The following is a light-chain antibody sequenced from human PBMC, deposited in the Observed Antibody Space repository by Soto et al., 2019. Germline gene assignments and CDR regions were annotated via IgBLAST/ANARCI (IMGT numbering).Light chain of an antibody. CDR3: QQYSTSPIS. V-gene: IGKV3-20*01. J-gene: IGKJ5*01. CDR2: GAS. CDR1: QVTSRS. Sequence: ENVLTQSPGTLSLSPGERATLSCRASQVTSRSLSWYQQRPGQAPRLLIYGASSRATGIPDRFSGSGSGTDFTLTISRLEPEDCAVYYCQQYSTSPISFGQGTRLEIK.